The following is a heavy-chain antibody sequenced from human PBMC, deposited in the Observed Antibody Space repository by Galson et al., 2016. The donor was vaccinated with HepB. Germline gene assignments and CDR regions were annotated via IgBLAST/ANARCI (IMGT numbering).Heavy chain of an antibody. D-gene: IGHD3-3*01. Sequence: SLRLSCAASGFTFSSYAMSWVRQAPGKGLEWVSGISGSGGDINDADSVKGRFTISRDNSKNMLHLQMNSLRAEDTAVYYCAKDSRLRFLEWLSSYYFDSWGQGTLVTVSS. CDR1: GFTFSSYA. J-gene: IGHJ4*02. V-gene: IGHV3-23*01. CDR2: ISGSGGDI. CDR3: AKDSRLRFLEWLSSYYFDS.